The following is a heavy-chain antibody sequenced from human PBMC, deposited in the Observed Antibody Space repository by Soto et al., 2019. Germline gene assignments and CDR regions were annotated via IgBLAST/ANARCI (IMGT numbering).Heavy chain of an antibody. Sequence: SETLSLTCTVSGGSISSYYWSWIRQPPGKGLEWIGYIYYSGSTNYNPSLKSRVTISVDTSKNQFSLKLTSVTAADPAVYYCAREGSGGSQGGYGMDVWGQGTAVTVSS. D-gene: IGHD6-19*01. V-gene: IGHV4-59*01. CDR2: IYYSGST. CDR3: AREGSGGSQGGYGMDV. CDR1: GGSISSYY. J-gene: IGHJ6*02.